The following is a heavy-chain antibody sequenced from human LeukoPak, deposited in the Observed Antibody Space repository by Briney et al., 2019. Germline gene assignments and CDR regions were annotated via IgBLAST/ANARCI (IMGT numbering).Heavy chain of an antibody. Sequence: PGGSLRLSCAASGFTFSSYAMSWVRQAPGKGLEWVSAISGSGGSTYYADSVKGRFTIYIDNSKNTLYLQMNSLRAEDTAVYYCAKDDYGDYVSPDAFDIWGQGTMVTVSS. CDR2: ISGSGGST. J-gene: IGHJ3*02. CDR3: AKDDYGDYVSPDAFDI. D-gene: IGHD4-17*01. V-gene: IGHV3-23*01. CDR1: GFTFSSYA.